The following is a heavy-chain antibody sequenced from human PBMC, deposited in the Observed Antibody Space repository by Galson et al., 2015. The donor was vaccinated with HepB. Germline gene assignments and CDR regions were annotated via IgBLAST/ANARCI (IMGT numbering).Heavy chain of an antibody. V-gene: IGHV3-23*01. Sequence: SLRLSCAASGFTFSSYAMSWVRQAPGKGLEWVSAISGSGGSTYYADSVKGRFTISRDNSKNTLYLQMNSLRAEDTAVYYCAKNYDSSGYYPWDYWGQGTLVTVSS. CDR2: ISGSGGST. CDR1: GFTFSSYA. CDR3: AKNYDSSGYYPWDY. D-gene: IGHD3-22*01. J-gene: IGHJ4*02.